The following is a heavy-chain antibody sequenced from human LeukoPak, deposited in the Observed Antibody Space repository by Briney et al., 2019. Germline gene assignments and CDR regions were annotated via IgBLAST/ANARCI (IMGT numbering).Heavy chain of an antibody. CDR2: INHSGST. CDR1: GGSISSYY. D-gene: IGHD6-6*01. Sequence: PSETLSLTCTVSGGSISSYYWSWIRQPPGQGLEWIGEINHSGSTNYNPSLKSRVTISVDTSKNQFSLKLSSVTAADTAVYYCARGSGHMRYSSSSRNAFDIWGQGTMVTVSS. V-gene: IGHV4-34*01. J-gene: IGHJ3*02. CDR3: ARGSGHMRYSSSSRNAFDI.